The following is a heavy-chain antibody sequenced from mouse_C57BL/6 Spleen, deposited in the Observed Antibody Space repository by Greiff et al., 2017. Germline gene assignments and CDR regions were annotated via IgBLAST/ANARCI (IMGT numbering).Heavy chain of an antibody. CDR2: ISSGSSTI. D-gene: IGHD4-1*01. Sequence: EVKVVESGGGLVKPGGSLKLSCAASGFTFSDYGMHWVRQAPEKGLEWVAYISSGSSTIYYADTVKGRFTISRDNAKNTLFLQMTSLRSEDTAMYYCARGGPNWDNAMCYWGQVTSVTVSS. J-gene: IGHJ4*01. V-gene: IGHV5-17*01. CDR1: GFTFSDYG. CDR3: ARGGPNWDNAMCY.